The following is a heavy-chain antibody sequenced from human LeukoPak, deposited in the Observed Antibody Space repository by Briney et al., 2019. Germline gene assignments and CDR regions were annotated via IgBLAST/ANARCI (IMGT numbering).Heavy chain of an antibody. D-gene: IGHD3/OR15-3a*01. Sequence: GGSLRLSCAATGFTFSNSWIHWVRQAPGKGLEWVSSISSSSNYIYYTDSVEGRFTVSRDNTKNSLYLQMNSLRAEDTAVYYCARHKDSTFDYWGQGTLVTVSS. CDR3: ARHKDSTFDY. CDR2: ISSSSNYI. V-gene: IGHV3-21*01. CDR1: GFTFSNSW. J-gene: IGHJ4*02.